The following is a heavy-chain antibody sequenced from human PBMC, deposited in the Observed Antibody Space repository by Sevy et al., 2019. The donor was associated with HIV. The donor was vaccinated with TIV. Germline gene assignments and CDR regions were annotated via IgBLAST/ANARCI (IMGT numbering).Heavy chain of an antibody. V-gene: IGHV3-48*04. CDR2: IDTSSSSI. CDR3: VGEYGSPFGVCSSLGCYFDY. J-gene: IGHJ4*02. Sequence: GESLKISCAASGFIFGSYSMNWVRQAPGKGLEWISYIDTSSSSIHYADSVKGRFTISRDNRKNSLYLQMNSLGAEDTAVYYCVGEYGSPFGVCSSLGCYFDYWGQGALVTVSS. D-gene: IGHD2-2*01. CDR1: GFIFGSYS.